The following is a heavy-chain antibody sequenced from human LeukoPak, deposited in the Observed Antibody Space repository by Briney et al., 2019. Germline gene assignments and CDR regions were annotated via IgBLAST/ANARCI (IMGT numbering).Heavy chain of an antibody. V-gene: IGHV5-51*01. CDR3: ATYTPTYCDFWSGPEYYFDY. CDR2: IYPGDSVT. CDR1: GYSFTSSL. J-gene: IGHJ4*02. D-gene: IGHD3-3*01. Sequence: GEALKISCKGSGYSFTSSLIGWVRQMPGKGLEWRGIIYPGDSVTSYSPSFQGQVTISADKSISTAYLQWSSLKDSDTAMYYCATYTPTYCDFWSGPEYYFDYWGKGTLVTVSS.